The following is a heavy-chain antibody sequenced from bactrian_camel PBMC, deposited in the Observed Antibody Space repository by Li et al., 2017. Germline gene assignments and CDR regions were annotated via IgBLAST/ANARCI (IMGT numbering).Heavy chain of an antibody. J-gene: IGHJ4*01. CDR1: GLTFEGGN. V-gene: IGHV3S63*01. D-gene: IGHD2*01. CDR2: TYSSGAIT. Sequence: HVQLVESGGGAVQTGGSLRLTCTAVGLTFEGGNQGWFRQAPGKEREGVVVTYSSGAITDYADSVKGRFTVSRDNTKNTLYLQMNSLKTEDTAMYYCAADPGSGGSCSPNLPLTTDANYFVGQGTQVTVS.